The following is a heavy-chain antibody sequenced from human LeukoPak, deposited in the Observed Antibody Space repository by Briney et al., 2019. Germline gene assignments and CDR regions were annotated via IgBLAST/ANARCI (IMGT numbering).Heavy chain of an antibody. CDR3: TRQIFRSVGLFDP. V-gene: IGHV3-49*03. D-gene: IGHD1-26*01. J-gene: IGHJ5*02. CDR1: GFTLGDYA. CDR2: IRRKAYGATP. Sequence: PGRSLSLSRAASGFTLGDYAMSWFREAPGEGVEWVGFIRRKAYGATPDYAASVKGKFTSSRDDSKSIAYLQMNSLKTEDTAVYYCTRQIFRSVGLFDPWGQRTLATVSS.